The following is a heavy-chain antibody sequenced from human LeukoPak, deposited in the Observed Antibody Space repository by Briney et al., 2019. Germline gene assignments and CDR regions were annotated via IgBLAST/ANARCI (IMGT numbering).Heavy chain of an antibody. V-gene: IGHV3-30-3*01. CDR1: GFTFSSYA. Sequence: PGRSLRLSCAASGFTFSSYAMHWVRQAPGKGLEWVAVISYDGSNKYYADSVKGRFTISRDNSKNTLHLQMNSLRAEDTAVYYCARAARWLLRGVDYWGQGTLVTVSS. CDR2: ISYDGSNK. CDR3: ARAARWLLRGVDY. D-gene: IGHD3-22*01. J-gene: IGHJ4*02.